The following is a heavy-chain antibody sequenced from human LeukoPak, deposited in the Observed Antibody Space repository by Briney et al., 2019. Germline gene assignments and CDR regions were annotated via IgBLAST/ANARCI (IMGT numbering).Heavy chain of an antibody. CDR2: INQDGSEK. D-gene: IGHD6-13*01. CDR1: EFTFSGYW. CDR3: AKDTGPAAGITADY. Sequence: GGSLGLSCAASEFTFSGYWMNWVRQAPGKGPEWVANINQDGSEKHYVDSVKGRFTISRDNSKNTLYLQMNSLRAEDTAIYYCAKDTGPAAGITADYWGQGTLVTVSS. J-gene: IGHJ4*02. V-gene: IGHV3-7*03.